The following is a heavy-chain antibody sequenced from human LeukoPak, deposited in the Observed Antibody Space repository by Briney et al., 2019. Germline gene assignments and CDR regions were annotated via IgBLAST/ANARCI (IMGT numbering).Heavy chain of an antibody. Sequence: SQTLSLTCTVSGGSISSGDYYWSWIRQPPGKGLEWIGYIYYSGSTYYNPSLKSRVTISVDTSKNQFSLKLSSVTAADTAVYYCASSSFYYGDYGIAYFDYWGQGTLVTVSS. V-gene: IGHV4-30-4*01. J-gene: IGHJ4*02. CDR1: GGSISSGDYY. CDR2: IYYSGST. CDR3: ASSSFYYGDYGIAYFDY. D-gene: IGHD4-17*01.